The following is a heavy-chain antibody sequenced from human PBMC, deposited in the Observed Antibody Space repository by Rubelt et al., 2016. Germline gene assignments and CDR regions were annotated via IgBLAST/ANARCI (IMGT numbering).Heavy chain of an antibody. CDR1: GGSFSGYY. CDR2: INPSGST. D-gene: IGHD3-3*01. Sequence: QVQLQQWGAGLLKPSETLSLTCAVYGGSFSGYYWRWIRQPPGKGLEWIGEINPSGSTNYHPSLKSVFTMVVESSKNQFSLKLSSLTGADTAVYYCARLGICGVVVRAFDIWGQGTMVTVSS. CDR3: ARLGICGVVVRAFDI. V-gene: IGHV4-34*01. J-gene: IGHJ3*02.